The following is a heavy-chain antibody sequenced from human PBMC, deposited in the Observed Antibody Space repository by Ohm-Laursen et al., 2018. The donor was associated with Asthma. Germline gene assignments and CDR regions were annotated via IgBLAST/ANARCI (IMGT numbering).Heavy chain of an antibody. J-gene: IGHJ4*02. Sequence: SDTLSLTCTVSGGSISSYYWGWIRQPPGKGLEWIGSLYYTGITYSNPSLKSRVTISVDSSKNQFSLKLHSVTAADTAIYYCVRLFYNWNGLDYWGLGTLVTVST. CDR1: GGSISSYY. CDR3: VRLFYNWNGLDY. V-gene: IGHV4-39*01. CDR2: LYYTGIT. D-gene: IGHD1-1*01.